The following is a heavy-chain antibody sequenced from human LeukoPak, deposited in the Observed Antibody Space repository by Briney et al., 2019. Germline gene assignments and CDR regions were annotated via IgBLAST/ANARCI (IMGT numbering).Heavy chain of an antibody. Sequence: SETLSLTCAVYGGSFGGSYWSWIRQPPGKGLEWIGEINHSGSTNYNPSLKSRVTIPIDTSKNQFSLKLRSVTAADTAVYYCASHYGSGFDYWGQGTLVTVSS. D-gene: IGHD3-10*01. CDR1: GGSFGGSY. CDR3: ASHYGSGFDY. CDR2: INHSGST. J-gene: IGHJ4*02. V-gene: IGHV4-34*01.